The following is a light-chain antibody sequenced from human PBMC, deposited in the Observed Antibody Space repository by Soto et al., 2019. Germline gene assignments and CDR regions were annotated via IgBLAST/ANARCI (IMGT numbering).Light chain of an antibody. CDR2: AAS. CDR3: QQYYSYPFT. J-gene: IGKJ3*01. CDR1: QGISSY. Sequence: AIRMTQSPSSLSASTGDRVTITCRASQGISSYLAWYQQKPGKAPKLLIYAASTLQSGVPSSFSCSGSGTDFTRNISCLPSEDFATYYGQQYYSYPFTFGPGTKVYIK. V-gene: IGKV1-8*01.